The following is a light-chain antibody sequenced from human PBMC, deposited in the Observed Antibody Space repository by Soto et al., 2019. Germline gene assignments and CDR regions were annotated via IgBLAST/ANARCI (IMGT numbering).Light chain of an antibody. J-gene: IGLJ1*01. CDR3: SSYTSSSTLDV. CDR1: SSDVGGYNY. V-gene: IGLV2-14*01. CDR2: DVS. Sequence: QSALTQPASVSGSPGQSITISCTGTSSDVGGYNYVSWYQQHPGKAPKLMIYDVSNRPSGVSNRFSGSKSGNTASLTISGLQAEDEADYYCSSYTSSSTLDVFGTVTKV.